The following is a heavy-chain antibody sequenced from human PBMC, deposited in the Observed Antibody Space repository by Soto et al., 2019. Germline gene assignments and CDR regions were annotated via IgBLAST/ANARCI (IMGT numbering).Heavy chain of an antibody. J-gene: IGHJ4*02. CDR2: INPNSGAT. V-gene: IGHV1-2*02. CDR1: GYTFTGYY. D-gene: IGHD5-12*01. CDR3: ARDAVSTIGDFDY. Sequence: PSVKVSCKASGYTFTGYYIHWVRQAPGQGLEWMGWINPNSGATNQAQKFQGRVTMARDTSISTAYMELSRPTSDDTAVYYCARDAVSTIGDFDYWGQGTLVTVSS.